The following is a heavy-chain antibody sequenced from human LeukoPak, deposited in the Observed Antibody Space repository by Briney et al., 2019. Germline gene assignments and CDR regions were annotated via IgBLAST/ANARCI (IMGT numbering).Heavy chain of an antibody. V-gene: IGHV3-7*03. D-gene: IGHD3-16*01. J-gene: IGHJ3*02. Sequence: GGSLRLSCAASGFTFSSYVMTWVRQSPGKGLEWVANLNQDGSEKYYVDSVKGRFTISRDNAKNSLYLQMNSLRAEDTAVYYCAKDLGIMITFGGAPGGLHAFDIWGQGTMVTVSS. CDR3: AKDLGIMITFGGAPGGLHAFDI. CDR2: LNQDGSEK. CDR1: GFTFSSYV.